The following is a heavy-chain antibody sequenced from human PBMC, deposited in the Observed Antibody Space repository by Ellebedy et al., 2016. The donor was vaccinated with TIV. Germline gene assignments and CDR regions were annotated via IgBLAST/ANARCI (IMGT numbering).Heavy chain of an antibody. Sequence: PGGSLRLSCKGSGFTFTDYWIGWVRQMPGKGLEWMGTISPGDSDTTYSPSIQGQVTISADKSISTAYLQWSTLKASDTAMYYCARGRRPPHYYYGLDVWGQGTTVTVSS. V-gene: IGHV5-51*01. J-gene: IGHJ6*02. D-gene: IGHD6-6*01. CDR2: ISPGDSDT. CDR3: ARGRRPPHYYYGLDV. CDR1: GFTFTDYW.